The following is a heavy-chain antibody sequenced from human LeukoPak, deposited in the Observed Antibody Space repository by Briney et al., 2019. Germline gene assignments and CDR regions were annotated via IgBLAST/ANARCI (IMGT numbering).Heavy chain of an antibody. CDR2: INPSAGTT. D-gene: IGHD3-10*01. CDR3: AREIYGLANGARGPPDY. J-gene: IGHJ4*02. CDR1: GYTFTSYY. Sequence: GASVKVSCKASGYTFTSYYMHWVRQAPGQGLEWMGIINPSAGTTSYAQKFQGRVTMTRDTYTSTVYMELSSLRSEDTAVNYCAREIYGLANGARGPPDYWGQGTLVTVSS. V-gene: IGHV1-46*01.